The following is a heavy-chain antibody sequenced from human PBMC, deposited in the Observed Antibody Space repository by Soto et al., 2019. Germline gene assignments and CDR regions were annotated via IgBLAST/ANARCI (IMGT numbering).Heavy chain of an antibody. CDR3: TRTPPAPPGRRDYFSGMDV. CDR2: ITPTSTFI. CDR1: GFTFSTYT. D-gene: IGHD6-13*01. Sequence: LRLSCAASGFTFSTYTMNWVRRASGKGLEWVSSITPTSTFIYYADSVRGRFTISRDDAASSLYLHMNSLRAEDTAVYYCTRTPPAPPGRRDYFSGMDVWGQGTTVTVSS. V-gene: IGHV3-21*01. J-gene: IGHJ6*02.